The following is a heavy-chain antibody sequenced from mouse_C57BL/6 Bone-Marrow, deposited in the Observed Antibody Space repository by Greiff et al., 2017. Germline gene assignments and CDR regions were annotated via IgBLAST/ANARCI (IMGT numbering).Heavy chain of an antibody. V-gene: IGHV10-3*01. J-gene: IGHJ1*03. CDR2: IRSKSSNYAT. CDR3: VRDDGYDGGYWYFDV. Sequence: EVKLLESGGGLVQPKGSLKLSCAASGFTFNTYAMHWVRQAPGTGLEWVARIRSKSSNYATYYADSVKDRFTISRDDSQSMLYLQMNNLKTEDTAMYYCVRDDGYDGGYWYFDVWGTGTTVTVSS. CDR1: GFTFNTYA. D-gene: IGHD2-2*01.